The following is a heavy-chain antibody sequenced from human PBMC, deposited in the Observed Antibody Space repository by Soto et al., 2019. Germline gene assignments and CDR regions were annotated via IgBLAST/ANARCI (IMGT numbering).Heavy chain of an antibody. J-gene: IGHJ6*02. V-gene: IGHV3-23*01. CDR1: GFRFSSYA. Sequence: GGSLRLSCKASGFRFSSYAMIWVRQAPGGGLDGVSSISSSGDRTYYADSVKGRFTISRDNSKNTLSLQMNRLRAEDTAKYYCGKIYCSATECPSYWYGVDVWGPRATVTVSS. D-gene: IGHD2-15*01. CDR3: GKIYCSATECPSYWYGVDV. CDR2: ISSSGDRT.